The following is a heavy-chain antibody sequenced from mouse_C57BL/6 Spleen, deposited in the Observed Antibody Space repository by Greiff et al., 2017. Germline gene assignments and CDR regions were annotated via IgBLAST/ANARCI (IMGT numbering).Heavy chain of an antibody. D-gene: IGHD1-1*01. CDR3: ARGTVGYAMDY. CDR1: GYTFTSYW. Sequence: QVQLQQPGAELVKPGASVKMSCKASGYTFTSYWVTWVKQRPGQGLEWIGDIYPGSGSTNYNEKFKSKATLTVDTSSSTAYLQLSSLTSDDAAVYYCARGTVGYAMDYWGQGTSITVSS. J-gene: IGHJ4*01. V-gene: IGHV1-55*01. CDR2: IYPGSGST.